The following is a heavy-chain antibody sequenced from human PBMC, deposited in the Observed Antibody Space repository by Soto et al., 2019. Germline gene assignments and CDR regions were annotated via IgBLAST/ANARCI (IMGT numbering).Heavy chain of an antibody. J-gene: IGHJ4*02. CDR2: TSNSGST. V-gene: IGHV4-31*03. D-gene: IGHD2-2*01. CDR1: GGSITSSGYY. CDR3: ARGGGSTKVDY. Sequence: QVQLQESGPGLVKPSQTLSLTCTVSGGSITSSGYYWSWIRQHPGEGLEWIGFTSNSGSTSYNPSLKSRVTISVATSSTQFSLTMKSVTAADTAVYYCARGGGSTKVDYWGQGTLVTVSP.